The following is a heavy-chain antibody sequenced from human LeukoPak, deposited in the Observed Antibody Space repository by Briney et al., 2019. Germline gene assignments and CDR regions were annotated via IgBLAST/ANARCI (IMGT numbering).Heavy chain of an antibody. V-gene: IGHV3-21*01. D-gene: IGHD2-15*01. CDR2: ISSSSSYI. CDR1: GFTFSSYS. Sequence: GGPLRLSCAASGFTFSSYSMNWVRQAPGKGLEWVSSISSSSSYIYYADSVKGRFTISRDNAKNSLYLQMNSPRAEDTAVYYCARDLVAGGSFYGMDVWGQGTTVTVSS. J-gene: IGHJ6*02. CDR3: ARDLVAGGSFYGMDV.